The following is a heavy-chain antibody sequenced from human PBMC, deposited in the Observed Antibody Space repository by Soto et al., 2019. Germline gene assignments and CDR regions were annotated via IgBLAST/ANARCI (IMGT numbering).Heavy chain of an antibody. CDR3: VTDYYDSSGYYRDY. CDR1: GGSVSSGSYY. Sequence: QVQLQESGPGLVKPSETLSLTCTVSGGSVSSGSYYWSWIRQPQGKGLEWIGYIYYSGSTNYNPSLKSRVTISVDTSKNQFSLKLSSVTAADTAVYYCVTDYYDSSGYYRDYWGQGTLVTVSS. V-gene: IGHV4-61*01. J-gene: IGHJ4*02. D-gene: IGHD3-22*01. CDR2: IYYSGST.